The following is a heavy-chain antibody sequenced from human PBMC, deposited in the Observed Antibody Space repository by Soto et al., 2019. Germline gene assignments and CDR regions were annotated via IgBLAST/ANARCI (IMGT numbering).Heavy chain of an antibody. V-gene: IGHV4-34*01. D-gene: IGHD3-10*01. J-gene: IGHJ4*02. Sequence: PSETLSLTCAVYGGSFSGYYWSWIRQPPGKGLEWIGEINHSGTTNYNPSLKSRVTISVDTSKNQFSLKLSSVTAADTAVYYCARHAFGELLSGFNYWGQGTLVTVSS. CDR3: ARHAFGELLSGFNY. CDR1: GGSFSGYY. CDR2: INHSGTT.